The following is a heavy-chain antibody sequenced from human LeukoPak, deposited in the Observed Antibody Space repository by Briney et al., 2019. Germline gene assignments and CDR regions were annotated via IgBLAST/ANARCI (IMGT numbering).Heavy chain of an antibody. J-gene: IGHJ1*01. Sequence: PSETLSLTRTVSGGSISSTTYYWGWIRQPPGKGLEWIGTIYYSGTTYYNPSLKSRVTISVDTSKNQFSLELSSMTAADTAVYYCARGPTLKYFHHWGQGTLVSVSS. CDR3: ARGPTLKYFHH. CDR2: IYYSGTT. CDR1: GGSISSTTYY. V-gene: IGHV4-39*02.